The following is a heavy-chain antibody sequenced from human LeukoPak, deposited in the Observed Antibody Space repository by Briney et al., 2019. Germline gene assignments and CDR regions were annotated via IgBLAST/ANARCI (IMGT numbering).Heavy chain of an antibody. Sequence: PGRSLRLSCAASGFTVSSTYMSWVRQAPGQGLEWASLLYITVITFHAESVQGRFTISRDNSKNTLYLQMNSLRAEDTAIYYFARDSSSFPNYFDFWGQGTLVTPSS. V-gene: IGHV3-53*01. CDR2: LYITVIT. D-gene: IGHD3-3*02. J-gene: IGHJ4*02. CDR1: GFTVSSTY. CDR3: ARDSSSFPNYFDF.